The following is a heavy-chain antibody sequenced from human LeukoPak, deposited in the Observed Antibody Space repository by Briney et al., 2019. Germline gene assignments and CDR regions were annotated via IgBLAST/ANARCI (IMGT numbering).Heavy chain of an antibody. CDR1: GYTFTSYG. CDR3: ASSPLSGYCSGGSCYIPKFLNNFDY. CDR2: ISAYNGNT. J-gene: IGHJ4*02. V-gene: IGHV1-18*01. Sequence: ASVKVSCKASGYTFTSYGISWVRQAPGQGLEWMGWISAYNGNTNYAQKLQGRVTMTTDTSTSTAYMELRSLRSDDTAVYYCASSPLSGYCSGGSCYIPKFLNNFDYWGQGTLVTVSS. D-gene: IGHD2-15*01.